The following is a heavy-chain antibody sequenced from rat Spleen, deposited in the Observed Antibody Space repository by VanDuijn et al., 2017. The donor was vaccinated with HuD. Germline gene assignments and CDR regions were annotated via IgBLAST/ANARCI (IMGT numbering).Heavy chain of an antibody. D-gene: IGHD1-4*01. CDR1: GFTLSDYA. Sequence: EVQLVESGGGLVQPGRSLKLSCAASGFTLSDYAMAWIRQAPGKGLEWIASITNTGGRTYYPDSVKGRFTISKVSAKSTLYLQMDSLNSEDTATYYCARETGYNSYFDYWGQGVMVTVSS. J-gene: IGHJ2*01. V-gene: IGHV5-31*01. CDR2: ITNTGGRT. CDR3: ARETGYNSYFDY.